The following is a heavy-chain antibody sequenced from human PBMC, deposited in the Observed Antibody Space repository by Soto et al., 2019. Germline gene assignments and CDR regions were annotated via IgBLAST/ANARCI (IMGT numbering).Heavy chain of an antibody. V-gene: IGHV2-5*01. J-gene: IGHJ1*01. CDR2: IYWNDDK. CDR1: GFSLRTSGVG. Sequence: SGPTLVNPTQTLTLTCTFSGFSLRTSGVGVGWIRQPPGKALEWLALIYWNDDKRYSPSLKSRLTITKDTSKNQVALTMTNMDPVDTATYYCAHSQAIAAAGGYFQHWGQGTLVTVSS. D-gene: IGHD6-13*01. CDR3: AHSQAIAAAGGYFQH.